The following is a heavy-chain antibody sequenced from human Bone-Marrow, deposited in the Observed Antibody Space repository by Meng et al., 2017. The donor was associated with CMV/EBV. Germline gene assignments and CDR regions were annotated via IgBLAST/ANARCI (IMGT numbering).Heavy chain of an antibody. J-gene: IGHJ4*02. CDR1: GFTFSSYE. CDR2: ISSSGSTI. V-gene: IGHV3-48*03. Sequence: GESLKISCAASGFTFSSYEINWVRQAPGKGLEWVSYISSSGSTIYYADSVKGRFTISRDNAKNTLYLQMNSLRAEDTAVYYCARDFFNRITMKVVVPYHYFDDGGQGTLVTVSS. CDR3: ARDFFNRITMKVVVPYHYFDD. D-gene: IGHD3-22*01.